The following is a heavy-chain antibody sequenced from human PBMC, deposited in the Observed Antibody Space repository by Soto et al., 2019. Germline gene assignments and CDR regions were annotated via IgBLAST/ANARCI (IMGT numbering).Heavy chain of an antibody. CDR2: ISANNGNT. D-gene: IGHD1-26*01. V-gene: IGHV1-18*01. CDR1: GYTFTSYG. J-gene: IGHJ4*02. CDR3: ARDRGSYALDY. Sequence: QVQLLQSGAEVKKPGASVKVSCKASGYTFTSYGISWVRQAPGQGREWMGWISANNGNTNYAQNLQGRVTMTTDTSTSTDYMELRSLRSDDTAVYYCARDRGSYALDYWGQGTLVTVSS.